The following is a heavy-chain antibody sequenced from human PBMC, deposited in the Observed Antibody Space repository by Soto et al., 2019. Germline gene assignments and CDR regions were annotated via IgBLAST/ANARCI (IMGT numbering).Heavy chain of an antibody. D-gene: IGHD5-12*01. CDR1: GGTSSSYA. V-gene: IGHV1-24*01. J-gene: IGHJ4*02. CDR3: ATPGDGYNLKLDY. CDR2: FDPEDGET. Sequence: ASVKVSCKASGGTSSSYAISWVRQAPGKGLEWMGGFDPEDGETIYAQKFQGRVTMTEDTSTDTAYMELSSLRSEDTAVYYCATPGDGYNLKLDYWGQGTLVTVSS.